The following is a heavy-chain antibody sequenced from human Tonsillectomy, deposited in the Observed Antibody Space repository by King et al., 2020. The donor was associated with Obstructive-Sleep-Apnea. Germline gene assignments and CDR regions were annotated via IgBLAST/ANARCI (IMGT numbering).Heavy chain of an antibody. CDR3: AKARGPWGGVPPGNTDYYYGMDV. CDR2: ISWNGGSI. CDR1: GFTFDDYA. Sequence: DVQLVESGGGLVQPGRSLRLSCAASGFTFDDYAMHWVRQAPGKGLEWVSGISWNGGSIGHADSVKGRFTISRDNAKNFLYLQVNSLRAEDTALYYCAKARGPWGGVPPGNTDYYYGMDVWGQGTTVTVSS. J-gene: IGHJ6*02. V-gene: IGHV3-9*01. D-gene: IGHD2-2*01.